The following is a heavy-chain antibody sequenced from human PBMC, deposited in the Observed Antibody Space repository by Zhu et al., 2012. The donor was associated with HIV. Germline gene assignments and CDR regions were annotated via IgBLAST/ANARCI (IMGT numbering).Heavy chain of an antibody. CDR1: GGSFSGYY. CDR2: INHSGST. V-gene: IGHV4-34*01. D-gene: IGHD3-22*01. Sequence: QVQLQQWGAGLLKPSETLSLTCAVYGGSFSGYYWSWIRQPPGKGLEWIGEINHSGSTNYNPSLKSRVTISVDTSKNQFSLKLSSVTAADTAVYYCARGAWYYDSSGPIPLGYFQHWGQGTLVTVSS. J-gene: IGHJ1*01. CDR3: ARGAWYYDSSGPIPLGYFQH.